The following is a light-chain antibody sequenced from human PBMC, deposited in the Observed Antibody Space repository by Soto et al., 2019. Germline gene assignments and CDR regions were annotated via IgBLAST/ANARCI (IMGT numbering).Light chain of an antibody. CDR2: DVS. V-gene: IGKV3-20*01. CDR3: QQYGSSPPLS. CDR1: QSFTSTH. Sequence: EFVLTQSPGTLSLSPGERATLSCRASQSFTSTHLAWYQQKPGQAPRLLIFDVSSRATGIPDRFSGSGSGTDFTLTISRLEPEDFAVYYCQQYGSSPPLSFGGGTRVEIK. J-gene: IGKJ4*01.